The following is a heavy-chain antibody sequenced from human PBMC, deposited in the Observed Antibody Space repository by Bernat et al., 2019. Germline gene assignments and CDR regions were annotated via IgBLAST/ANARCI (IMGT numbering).Heavy chain of an antibody. V-gene: IGHV3-23*01. Sequence: DVQLLESGGGLVQPGGSLRLSCAASGFTFSSYAMSWVRQAPGKGLEWVSAISGSGGSTYYADSVKGRFTISRDNSKNTLYLQMNSLRAEDTAVYYCAKDRGGLYCSSTSCYWGYFDLWGRGTLVTVSS. CDR3: AKDRGGLYCSSTSCYWGYFDL. J-gene: IGHJ2*01. CDR1: GFTFSSYA. CDR2: ISGSGGST. D-gene: IGHD2-2*01.